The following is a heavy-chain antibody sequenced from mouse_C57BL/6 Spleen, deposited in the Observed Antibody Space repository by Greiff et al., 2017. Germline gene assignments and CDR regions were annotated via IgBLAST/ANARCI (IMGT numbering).Heavy chain of an antibody. CDR2: ISSGSSTI. Sequence: EVKLMESGGGLVKPGGSLKLSCAASGFTFSDYGMHWVRQAPEKGLEWVAYISSGSSTIYYADTVQGRCTISRDNANNTLFLQMTSLRSEDTAMYYCARRDYYGSRGYFDDWGQGTTLTVSS. V-gene: IGHV5-17*01. J-gene: IGHJ2*01. CDR3: ARRDYYGSRGYFDD. D-gene: IGHD1-1*01. CDR1: GFTFSDYG.